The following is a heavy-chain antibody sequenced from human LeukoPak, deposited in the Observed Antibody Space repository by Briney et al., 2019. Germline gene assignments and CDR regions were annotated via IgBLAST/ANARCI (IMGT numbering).Heavy chain of an antibody. V-gene: IGHV1-8*01. D-gene: IGHD1-26*01. Sequence: ASVKVSCKASGYTFTSYDFNWVRQATGQGLEWMGWMSPNSGNTGYAQKFQGRVTMTRNTSISTAYMELSSLRSEDTAVYYCAREFIVGATTTTSFDYWGQGTLVTVSS. CDR1: GYTFTSYD. J-gene: IGHJ4*02. CDR2: MSPNSGNT. CDR3: AREFIVGATTTTSFDY.